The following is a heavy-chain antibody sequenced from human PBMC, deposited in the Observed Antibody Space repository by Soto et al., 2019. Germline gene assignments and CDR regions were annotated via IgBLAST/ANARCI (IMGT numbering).Heavy chain of an antibody. J-gene: IGHJ4*02. CDR3: ARARLVGLTTWDYFYY. CDR2: ISDSGST. Sequence: QVQLQESGPGLVKPSETLSLTCNVSGGSISNYYWNWIRQPPGTRLEWIGYISDSGSTKYNPSLMSRGTISADMSKNHVSLKVKSVASADTAIYYCARARLVGLTTWDYFYYWGQGSLVTVSS. CDR1: GGSISNYY. V-gene: IGHV4-59*01. D-gene: IGHD1-1*01.